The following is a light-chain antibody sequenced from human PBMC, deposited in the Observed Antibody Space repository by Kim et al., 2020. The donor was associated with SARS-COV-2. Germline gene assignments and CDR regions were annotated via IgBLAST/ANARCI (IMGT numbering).Light chain of an antibody. J-gene: IGLJ3*02. CDR2: QDT. CDR3: QAWDNSTAV. Sequence: SYELTQPPSVSVSPGQTATISCSGNKLGDKFACWYQQKPGQSPLVVIHQDTKRPSGIPERFSGSNSGNTATLTISGTQAVDEADYYCQAWDNSTAVFGGGTKLTVL. V-gene: IGLV3-1*01. CDR1: KLGDKF.